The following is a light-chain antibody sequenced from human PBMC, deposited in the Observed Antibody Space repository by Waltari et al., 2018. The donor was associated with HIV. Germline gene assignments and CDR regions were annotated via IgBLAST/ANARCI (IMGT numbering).Light chain of an antibody. J-gene: IGLJ2*01. CDR2: DDS. V-gene: IGLV3-21*02. CDR3: QVWDSSTDLRV. Sequence: SYVLTQPPSVSVAPGQTARITCGGNTIGSKGVHWYQQKPSQAPVLVVYDDSDRPSGIPERFSGSSSWNTATLTISRVEAGDEADFYCQVWDSSTDLRVFGGGTKLTVL. CDR1: TIGSKG.